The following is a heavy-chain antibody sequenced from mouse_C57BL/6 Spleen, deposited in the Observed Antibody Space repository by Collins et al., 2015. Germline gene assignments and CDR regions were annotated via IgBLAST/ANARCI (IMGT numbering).Heavy chain of an antibody. V-gene: IGHV1-69*01. Sequence: QVQLQQPGAELVMPGASVKLPCKASGYTFTSYWMHWVKQRPGQGLEWIGEIDPSDSYTNYNQKFKGKSTLTVDKSSSTAYMQLSSLTSEDSAVYYCARTAAQATFAYWGQGTLVTVSA. CDR3: ARTAAQATFAY. CDR2: IDPSDSYT. D-gene: IGHD3-2*02. CDR1: GYTFTSYW. J-gene: IGHJ3*01.